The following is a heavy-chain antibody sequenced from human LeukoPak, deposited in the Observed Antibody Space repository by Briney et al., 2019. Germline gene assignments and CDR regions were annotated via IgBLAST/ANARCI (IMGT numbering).Heavy chain of an antibody. V-gene: IGHV4-59*12. D-gene: IGHD5-12*01. Sequence: SETLSLTCTVSGGSISSYYWSWIRQPPGKGLEWIGYIYYSGSTNYNPSLKSRVTISVDTSKNQFSLKLSSVTAADTAVYYCARGRGGYPGWGQGTMVTVSS. CDR2: IYYSGST. CDR3: ARGRGGYPG. J-gene: IGHJ3*01. CDR1: GGSISSYY.